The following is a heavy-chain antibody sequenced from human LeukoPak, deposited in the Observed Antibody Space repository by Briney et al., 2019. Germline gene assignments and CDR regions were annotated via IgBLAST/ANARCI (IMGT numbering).Heavy chain of an antibody. CDR2: ISYDGSNK. V-gene: IGHV3-30*04. CDR3: ARDLWFGELLYYFDY. CDR1: GFTFSSYA. D-gene: IGHD3-10*01. Sequence: GGSLRLSCAASGFTFSSYAMHWVRQAPGKGLEWVAVISYDGSNKYYADSVKGRFTISRDNSKNTLYLQMNSLRAEDTAAYYCARDLWFGELLYYFDYWGQGTLVTVSS. J-gene: IGHJ4*02.